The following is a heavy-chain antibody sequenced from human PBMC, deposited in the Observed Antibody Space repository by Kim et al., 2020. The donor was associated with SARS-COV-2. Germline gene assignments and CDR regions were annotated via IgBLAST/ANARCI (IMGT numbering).Heavy chain of an antibody. D-gene: IGHD3-10*01. J-gene: IGHJ6*02. CDR1: GGSISSSSYY. CDR2: IYYSGST. Sequence: SETLSLTCTVSGGSISSSSYYWGWIRQPPGKGLEWIGSIYYSGSTYYNPSLKSRVTISVDTSKNQFSLKLSSVTAADTAVYYCARVTWFGELFQGYYGMDVWGQGTTVTVSS. CDR3: ARVTWFGELFQGYYGMDV. V-gene: IGHV4-39*07.